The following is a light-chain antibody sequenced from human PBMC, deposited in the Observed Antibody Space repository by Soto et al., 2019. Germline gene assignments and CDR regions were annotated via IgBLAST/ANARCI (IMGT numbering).Light chain of an antibody. CDR1: SSNIGAGYH. CDR2: GNS. V-gene: IGLV1-40*01. Sequence: QSVLTQPPSVSGAPGQRVTISCTGSSSNIGAGYHVHWYQQLPGTAPKLLIYGNSNRPSGVPDRFSGSKSGTSASLAITGLQAEDEADYYCQSYDSRRSVVFGGGTKLTVL. CDR3: QSYDSRRSVV. J-gene: IGLJ2*01.